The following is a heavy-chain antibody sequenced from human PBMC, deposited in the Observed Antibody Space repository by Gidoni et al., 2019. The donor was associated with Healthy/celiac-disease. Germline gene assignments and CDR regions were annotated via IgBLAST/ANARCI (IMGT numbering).Heavy chain of an antibody. CDR2: IAYSGST. J-gene: IGHJ3*02. CDR3: ARVGYYDILTGSPEAFDI. D-gene: IGHD3-9*01. Sequence: QLQLQESGPGLVKPSETLSLTCTVSGGSITRSSYYWGWIRPPPGKGLDWIVSIAYSGSTYYNPSLKSRVTISVDTSKTQFSLKLSSVTAADTAVYYCARVGYYDILTGSPEAFDILGQGTMVTVSS. CDR1: GGSITRSSYY. V-gene: IGHV4-39*07.